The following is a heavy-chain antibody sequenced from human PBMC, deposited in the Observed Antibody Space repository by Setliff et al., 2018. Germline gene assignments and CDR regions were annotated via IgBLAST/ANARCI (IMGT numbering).Heavy chain of an antibody. Sequence: NPSETLSLTCTASGGSISTDHYYWGWIRQPPGKGLEWIASMYYGGTTQYNPSFKSRVTISVDPSKNQFSLTLRSVTAADTAVYYCARHAITQSLVADYWGQGILVTVSS. CDR3: ARHAITQSLVADY. V-gene: IGHV4-39*01. CDR2: MYYGGTT. CDR1: GGSISTDHYY. J-gene: IGHJ4*02. D-gene: IGHD2-15*01.